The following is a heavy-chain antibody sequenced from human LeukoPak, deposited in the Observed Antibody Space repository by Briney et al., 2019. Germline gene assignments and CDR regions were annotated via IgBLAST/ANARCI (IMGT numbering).Heavy chain of an antibody. J-gene: IGHJ6*02. Sequence: GGSLRLSCAASGFTFSSYSMNWVGQAPGKGLEWVSSISSSSSYIYYADSVKGRFTISRDNAKNSLYLQMNSLRAEDTAVYYCARVPAWIVVVPAASGMDVWGQGTTVTVSS. CDR1: GFTFSSYS. D-gene: IGHD2-2*01. CDR2: ISSSSSYI. CDR3: ARVPAWIVVVPAASGMDV. V-gene: IGHV3-21*01.